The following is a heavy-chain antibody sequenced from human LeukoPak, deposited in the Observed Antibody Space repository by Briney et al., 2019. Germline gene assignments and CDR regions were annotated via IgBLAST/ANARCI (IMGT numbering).Heavy chain of an antibody. CDR1: GFTLSTYT. CDR2: ISSSSSYI. Sequence: GGTLRLSCAASGFTLSTYTMNWVRQAPGKGLEWVSSISSSSSYIYYADSVKGRFTISRDDAKNSLSLQMNSLRAEDTAVYYCARSGIKMVRGVIIKSPYHMDVWGKGTTVTVSS. J-gene: IGHJ6*03. V-gene: IGHV3-21*01. D-gene: IGHD3-10*01. CDR3: ARSGIKMVRGVIIKSPYHMDV.